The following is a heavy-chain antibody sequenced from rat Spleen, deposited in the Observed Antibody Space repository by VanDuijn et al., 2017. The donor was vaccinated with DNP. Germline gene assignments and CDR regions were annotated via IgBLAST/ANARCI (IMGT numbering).Heavy chain of an antibody. CDR2: MSSGGNT. CDR1: GFSLPSYT. CDR3: ALAGRGTMDA. Sequence: QVQLKESGPGLVQPSQTLSLTCTVSGFSLPSYTVSWFRQPPGEGLEWIAAMSSGGNTYYNSALKSRLSVSRDTSKSQVFLKMNSLQTEDTAMYFCALAGRGTMDAWGQGTSVTVSS. D-gene: IGHD1-4*01. V-gene: IGHV2-6*01. J-gene: IGHJ4*01.